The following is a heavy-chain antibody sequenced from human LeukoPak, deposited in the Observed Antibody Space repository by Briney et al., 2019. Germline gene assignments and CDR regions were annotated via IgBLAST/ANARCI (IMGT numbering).Heavy chain of an antibody. CDR3: ARADCSSSTCYLRRSWFDP. CDR1: GFTLSNYD. CDR2: ISTSSRYI. V-gene: IGHV3-21*01. J-gene: IGHJ5*02. Sequence: KPGGSLRLSCAASGFTLSNYDMNWVRQAPGKGLEWVSSISTSSRYIYYKDSVRGRFTISRDDAKNSLYLEMNSLRAEDTAVYYCARADCSSSTCYLRRSWFDPWGQGTLVTLCS. D-gene: IGHD2-2*01.